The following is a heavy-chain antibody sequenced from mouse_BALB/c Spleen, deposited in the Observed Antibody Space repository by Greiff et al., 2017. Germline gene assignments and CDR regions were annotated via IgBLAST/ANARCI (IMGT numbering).Heavy chain of an antibody. CDR2: IRLKSNNYAT. J-gene: IGHJ2*01. CDR1: GFTFSNYW. CDR3: TRRGSYGNLYYFDY. Sequence: EVKVEESGGGLVQPGGSMKLSCVASGFTFSNYWMNWVRQSPEKGLEWVAEIRLKSNNYATHYAESVKGRFTISRDDSKSSVYLQMNNLRAEDTGIYYCTRRGSYGNLYYFDYWGQGTTLTVSS. D-gene: IGHD2-1*01. V-gene: IGHV6-6*02.